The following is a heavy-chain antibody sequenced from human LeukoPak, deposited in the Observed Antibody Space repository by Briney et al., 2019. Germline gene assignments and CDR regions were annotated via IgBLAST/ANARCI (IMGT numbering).Heavy chain of an antibody. D-gene: IGHD5-18*01. V-gene: IGHV4-34*01. CDR2: ISHSGTT. CDR1: GGSLSGYN. J-gene: IGHJ4*02. Sequence: SETLSLTCAAYGGSLSGYNWNWIRQPPGKGLEWIAEISHSGTTHYNPSLKSRVTISVDTSKNQFSLKLTSVTAADTAVYYCVRYGDYWGQGTLVTVSS. CDR3: VRYGDY.